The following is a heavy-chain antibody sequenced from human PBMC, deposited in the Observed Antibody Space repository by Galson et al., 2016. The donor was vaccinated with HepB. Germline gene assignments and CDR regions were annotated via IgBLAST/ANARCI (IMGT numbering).Heavy chain of an antibody. D-gene: IGHD3-22*01. V-gene: IGHV3-48*02. J-gene: IGHJ4*02. CDR3: AREADFYDSTGYFPPLAY. CDR2: ISISGSTA. CDR1: GFTFRRYT. Sequence: SLRLSCAGSGFTFRRYTTNWVRQAPGKGLEWLADISISGSTAYYADSVKGRFTISRDNDKNSVYLQMDSRRDEDTAVYYCAREADFYDSTGYFPPLAYWGQGILVTVSS.